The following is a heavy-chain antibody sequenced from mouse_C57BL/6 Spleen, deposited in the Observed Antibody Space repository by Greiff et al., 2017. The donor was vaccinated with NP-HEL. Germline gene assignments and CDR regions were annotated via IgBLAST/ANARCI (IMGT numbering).Heavy chain of an antibody. CDR2: IYPGDGDT. CDR3: ARSAQASPYYFDY. Sequence: QVQLKESGAELVKPGASVKISCKASGYAFSSYWMNWVKQRPGKGLEWIGQIYPGDGDTNYNGKFKGKATLTADKSSSTAYMQLSSLTSEDSAVYFCARSAQASPYYFDYWGQGTTLTVSS. D-gene: IGHD3-2*02. J-gene: IGHJ2*01. CDR1: GYAFSSYW. V-gene: IGHV1-80*01.